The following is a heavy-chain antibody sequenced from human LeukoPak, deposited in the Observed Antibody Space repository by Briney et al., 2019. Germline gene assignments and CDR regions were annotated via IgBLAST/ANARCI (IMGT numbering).Heavy chain of an antibody. CDR1: GDSVSSNSVT. V-gene: IGHV6-1*01. CDR3: ARRLTQYDCFDP. CDR2: TYYRSTWYN. Sequence: SQTLSLTCAISGDSVSSNSVTWNWIRQSPSRGLEWLGRTYYRSTWYNDYAVSVRGRITANPDTSKNQFSLHLNSVTPEDTAVYYCARRLTQYDCFDPWGQGILVTVSS. J-gene: IGHJ5*02. D-gene: IGHD2-2*01.